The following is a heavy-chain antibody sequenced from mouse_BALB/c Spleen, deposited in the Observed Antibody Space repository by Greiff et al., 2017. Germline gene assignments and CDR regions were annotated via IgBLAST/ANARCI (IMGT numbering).Heavy chain of an antibody. D-gene: IGHD1-1*01. Sequence: EVKLQESGPGLVKPSQSLSLTCTVTGYSITSDYAWNWIRQFPGNKLEWMGYISYSGSTSYNPSLKSRISITRDTSKNQFFLQLNSVTTEDTATYYCARSLLLRFNFDYWGQGTTLTVSS. CDR3: ARSLLLRFNFDY. J-gene: IGHJ2*01. CDR1: GYSITSDYA. V-gene: IGHV3-2*02. CDR2: ISYSGST.